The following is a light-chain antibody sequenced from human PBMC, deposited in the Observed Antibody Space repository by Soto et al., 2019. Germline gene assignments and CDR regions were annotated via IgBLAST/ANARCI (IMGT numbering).Light chain of an antibody. CDR3: QQSYSMPYV. CDR1: QTISTW. Sequence: DIQVTQSPPTLSASVGDRVTITCRASQTISTWMAWYQQKPGKAPKLLIYASSTLQTGVPSRFTGSGSGTDFTLTIISLQPEDYATYFCQQSYSMPYVFGPGTKVDIK. J-gene: IGKJ2*01. CDR2: ASS. V-gene: IGKV1-39*01.